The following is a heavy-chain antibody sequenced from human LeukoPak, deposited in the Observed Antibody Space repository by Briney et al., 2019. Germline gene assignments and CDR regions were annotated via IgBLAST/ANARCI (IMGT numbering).Heavy chain of an antibody. Sequence: ASVKVSCKASGYTFTSYDINWVRQATGQGLEWMGWMNPNSGNTGFAQKFQGRVTMTRDTSITTAYMELSSLTSEDTAVYYCAILKGYGDYVHDYWGQGTLVTVSS. D-gene: IGHD4-17*01. V-gene: IGHV1-8*01. CDR2: MNPNSGNT. CDR1: GYTFTSYD. CDR3: AILKGYGDYVHDY. J-gene: IGHJ4*02.